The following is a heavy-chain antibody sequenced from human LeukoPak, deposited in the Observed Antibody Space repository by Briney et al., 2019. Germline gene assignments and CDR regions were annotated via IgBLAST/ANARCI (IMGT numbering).Heavy chain of an antibody. CDR1: GGSISSGSYY. Sequence: SETLSLTCTVSGGSISSGSYYWSWIRQPAGKGLEWIGRIYTSGSTNYNPSLKSRVTISVDTSKNQFSLKLSSVTAADTAVCYCARLQIRFLEWLLSDESTVFDYWGQGTLVTVSS. CDR2: IYTSGST. D-gene: IGHD3-3*01. V-gene: IGHV4-61*02. J-gene: IGHJ4*02. CDR3: ARLQIRFLEWLLSDESTVFDY.